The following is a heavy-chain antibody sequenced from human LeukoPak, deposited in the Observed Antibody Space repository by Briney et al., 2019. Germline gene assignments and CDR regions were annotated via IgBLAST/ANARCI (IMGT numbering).Heavy chain of an antibody. CDR3: TTTDIVVVVAATLSSV. V-gene: IGHV3-15*01. CDR1: GFTFSNAW. J-gene: IGHJ4*02. Sequence: GSLRLSCAASGFTFSNAWMSWVRQAPGKGLEWVGRIKSKTDGGTTDYAAPVKGRFTISRDDSKNTLYLQMNSPKTEDTAVYYCTTTDIVVVVAATLSSVWGQGTLVTVSS. D-gene: IGHD2-15*01. CDR2: IKSKTDGGTT.